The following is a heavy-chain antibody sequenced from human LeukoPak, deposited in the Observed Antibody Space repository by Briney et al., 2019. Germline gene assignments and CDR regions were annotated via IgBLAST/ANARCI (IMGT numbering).Heavy chain of an antibody. D-gene: IGHD6-6*01. J-gene: IGHJ4*02. CDR1: RFTFTHYW. CDR2: IKEDGGVK. Sequence: GGSLRLSCAASRFTFTHYWMSWVRQAPGKGLDWVANIKEDGGVKYYADSVKGRFTISRDNAKNLLYLQMSSLSAEDTAVYYCARIGYSSSSFDYWGQGTLVTVSS. V-gene: IGHV3-7*01. CDR3: ARIGYSSSSFDY.